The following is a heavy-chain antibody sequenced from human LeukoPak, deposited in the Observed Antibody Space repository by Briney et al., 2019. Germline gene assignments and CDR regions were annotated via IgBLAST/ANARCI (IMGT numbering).Heavy chain of an antibody. Sequence: GGSLRLSCAASGFTFSTYDINWVRQAPGKGLEWLSYISSRGGTIYYADSVKGRFTISRDNAKNSLYLQMNSLRAEDTAVYYCARDALAGGDWSNMGDYWGQGTLVTVSS. J-gene: IGHJ4*02. CDR2: ISSRGGTI. CDR3: ARDALAGGDWSNMGDY. V-gene: IGHV3-48*03. D-gene: IGHD3-16*01. CDR1: GFTFSTYD.